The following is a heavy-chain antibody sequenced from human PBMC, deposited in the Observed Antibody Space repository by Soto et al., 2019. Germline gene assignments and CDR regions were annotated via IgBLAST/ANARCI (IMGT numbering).Heavy chain of an antibody. Sequence: GALRLSCAASGFTFSSYAMSWVRQAPGKGLEWVSVISGSGGSTYYADSVKGRFTISRDNSKNTLYLQMNSLRAEDTAVYYCAKSSNYGDYSGFFDYWGQGTLVTVSS. D-gene: IGHD4-17*01. V-gene: IGHV3-23*01. CDR1: GFTFSSYA. J-gene: IGHJ4*02. CDR3: AKSSNYGDYSGFFDY. CDR2: ISGSGGST.